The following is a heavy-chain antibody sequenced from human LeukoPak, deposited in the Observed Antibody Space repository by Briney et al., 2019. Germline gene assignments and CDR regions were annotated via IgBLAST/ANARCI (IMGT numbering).Heavy chain of an antibody. V-gene: IGHV4-59*08. J-gene: IGHJ4*02. CDR2: IYYSGST. Sequence: PSETLSLTCTVSGGSISSYYWSWIRQPPGKGLEWIGYIYYSGSTNYNPSLRSRVTISVDTSKNQFSLKLSSVTAADTAVYYCARCASSWYYFDYWGQGTLVTVSS. D-gene: IGHD6-13*01. CDR3: ARCASSWYYFDY. CDR1: GGSISSYY.